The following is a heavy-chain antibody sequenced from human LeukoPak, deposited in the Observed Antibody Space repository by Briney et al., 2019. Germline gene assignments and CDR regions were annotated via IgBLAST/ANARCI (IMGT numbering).Heavy chain of an antibody. D-gene: IGHD3-3*01. J-gene: IGHJ6*03. Sequence: PSETLSLTCTVSGGSISSYYWSWIRQPAGKGLEWIGRIYTTGSTNYNPSLKSRVTISVDTSKNQFSLKLSSVTAADTAVYYCARDHLYYDFWSGYYTQVDYYYYMDVWGKGTTVTVSS. CDR2: IYTTGST. CDR1: GGSISSYY. V-gene: IGHV4-4*07. CDR3: ARDHLYYDFWSGYYTQVDYYYYMDV.